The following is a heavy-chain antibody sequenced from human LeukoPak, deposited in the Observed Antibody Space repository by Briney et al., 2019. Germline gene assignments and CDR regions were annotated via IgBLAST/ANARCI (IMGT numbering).Heavy chain of an antibody. CDR1: GFTFSTYG. Sequence: QPGGSLRLSCAASGFTFSTYGMHWVRQAPGKGLEWVAFIRYDGSNKDYTDSVKGRFTISRDNSKNTLYLQMNSLRAEDTAVYYCAPSLYSGYAFDIWGQGTMVTVSS. J-gene: IGHJ3*02. CDR3: APSLYSGYAFDI. V-gene: IGHV3-30*02. CDR2: IRYDGSNK. D-gene: IGHD5-12*01.